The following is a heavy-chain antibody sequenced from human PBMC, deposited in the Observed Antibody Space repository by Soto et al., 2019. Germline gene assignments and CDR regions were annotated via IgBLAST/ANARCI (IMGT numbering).Heavy chain of an antibody. V-gene: IGHV3-9*01. D-gene: IGHD6-19*01. CDR3: AKQRAGYYSGMDV. CDR2: IDWNSGTI. CDR1: GFTFDDYA. J-gene: IGHJ6*02. Sequence: EVQLVESGGGLVQPGRSLRLSCAASGFTFDDYAMHWVRQAPGKGLEWVSGIDWNSGTIGYADSVKGPFTISRDNAKNSLYLQINSLRAEDTALYYCAKQRAGYYSGMDVWGQGTTVTVSS.